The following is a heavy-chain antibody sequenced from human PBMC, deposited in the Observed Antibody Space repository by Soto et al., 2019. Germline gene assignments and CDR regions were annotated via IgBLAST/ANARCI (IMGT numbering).Heavy chain of an antibody. D-gene: IGHD3-10*01. Sequence: GESLKISCKGSGYSFTSYCIGWVLQMPGKGLECMGIIYPGDSDTRYSPCFQGQVTISADKSISTAYLQWSSLKASDTAMYYCAGGGVRGVITRTRDYYGMDVWGQGTTVTVSS. CDR2: IYPGDSDT. CDR1: GYSFTSYC. CDR3: AGGGVRGVITRTRDYYGMDV. J-gene: IGHJ6*02. V-gene: IGHV5-51*01.